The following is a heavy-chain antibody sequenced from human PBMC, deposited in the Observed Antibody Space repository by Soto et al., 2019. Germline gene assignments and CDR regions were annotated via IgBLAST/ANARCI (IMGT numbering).Heavy chain of an antibody. V-gene: IGHV4-39*01. CDR3: QMGSGYDPLYYYYGMDV. CDR1: GGSISSSSYY. D-gene: IGHD5-12*01. CDR2: IYYSGST. Sequence: NPSETLSLTCTVSGGSISSSSYYWGWIRQPPGKGLEWIGSIYYSGSTYYNPSLKSRVTISVDTSKNQFSLKLSSVTAADTAVYYCQMGSGYDPLYYYYGMDVWGQGTTVTVSS. J-gene: IGHJ6*02.